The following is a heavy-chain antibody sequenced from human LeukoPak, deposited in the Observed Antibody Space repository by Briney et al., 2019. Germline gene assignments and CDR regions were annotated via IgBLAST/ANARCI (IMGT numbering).Heavy chain of an antibody. V-gene: IGHV4-59*01. CDR3: ARGPTKNYFDY. CDR1: GGSISSYY. J-gene: IGHJ4*02. CDR2: IYYSGST. Sequence: SETLSLTCTVSGGSISSYYWSWIRQPPGKGLEWIGYIYYSGSTNYNPSLKSRVTISIDMSKNQFSLKLRSVTAADTAVYYCARGPTKNYFDYWGQGTLVTVSS.